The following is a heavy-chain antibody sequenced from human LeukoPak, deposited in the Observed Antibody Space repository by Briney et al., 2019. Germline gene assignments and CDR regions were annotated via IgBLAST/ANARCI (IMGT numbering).Heavy chain of an antibody. V-gene: IGHV3-74*01. D-gene: IGHD1-26*01. CDR3: ARVRSGSYNWFDP. CDR2: INTDGSRT. Sequence: GGSLRLSCAASGFTFSSYWMSWVRQAPGKGLVWVSRINTDGSRTSYADPVKGRFTISRDNAKNTLFLQMNSLRAEDTAVYYCARVRSGSYNWFDPWGQGTLVTVSS. J-gene: IGHJ5*02. CDR1: GFTFSSYW.